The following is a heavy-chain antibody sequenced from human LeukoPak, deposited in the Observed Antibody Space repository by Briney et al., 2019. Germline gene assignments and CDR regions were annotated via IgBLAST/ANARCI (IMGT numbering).Heavy chain of an antibody. CDR2: INYGGST. V-gene: IGHV4-34*01. CDR1: GGSFSDPY. Sequence: SETLSLTCAVYGGSFSDPYWNWIRQSPGKGLEWIGEINYGGSTNYNPSLKSRATISVDTSKNQFSLKLSSVTAADTAVYYCASHRAPGYYYYGMDVWGQGTTVTVSS. J-gene: IGHJ6*02. CDR3: ASHRAPGYYYYGMDV. D-gene: IGHD3-10*01.